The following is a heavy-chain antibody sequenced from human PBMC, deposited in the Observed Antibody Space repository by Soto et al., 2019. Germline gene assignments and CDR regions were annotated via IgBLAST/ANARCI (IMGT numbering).Heavy chain of an antibody. CDR1: GFTFSSYG. V-gene: IGHV3-33*01. CDR2: IWYDGSNK. D-gene: IGHD3-16*02. Sequence: QVQLVESGGGVVQPGRSLRLSCAASGFTFSSYGMHWVRQAPGKGLEWVAVIWYDGSNKYYADSVKGRFTISRDNSKKTLHLQMNSLRAEDTAVYYCARGWTKRDSYDYIWVSYRTGANDGFDMWGQGSIVTVSS. J-gene: IGHJ3*02. CDR3: ARGWTKRDSYDYIWVSYRTGANDGFDM.